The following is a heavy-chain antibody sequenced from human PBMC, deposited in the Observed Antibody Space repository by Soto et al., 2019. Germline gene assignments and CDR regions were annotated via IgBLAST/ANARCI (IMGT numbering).Heavy chain of an antibody. CDR1: GGTFSSYA. CDR2: IIPIFGTA. D-gene: IGHD3-16*01. J-gene: IGHJ5*02. Sequence: VQXVXSXAXVKKPGSSVKVSCKASGGTFSSYAISWVRQAPGQGLEWMGGIIPIFGTANYAQKFQGRVTITADESTSTAYMELSSLRSEDTAVYYCAREDVKGHNWFDPWGQGTLVTVSS. CDR3: AREDVKGHNWFDP. V-gene: IGHV1-69*01.